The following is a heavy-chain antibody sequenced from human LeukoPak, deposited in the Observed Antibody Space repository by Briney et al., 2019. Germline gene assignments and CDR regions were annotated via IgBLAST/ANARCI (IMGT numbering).Heavy chain of an antibody. CDR3: ASNPYYYGSGSYYSPKGVYNWFDP. Sequence: SVKVSCKASGGTFSSYAISWVRQAPGQGLEWMGGIIPIFGTANYAQKFQGRVTITTDESTRTAYMELSSLRSEDTAVYYCASNPYYYGSGSYYSPKGVYNWFDPWGQGTLVTVSS. J-gene: IGHJ5*02. CDR2: IIPIFGTA. D-gene: IGHD3-10*01. V-gene: IGHV1-69*05. CDR1: GGTFSSYA.